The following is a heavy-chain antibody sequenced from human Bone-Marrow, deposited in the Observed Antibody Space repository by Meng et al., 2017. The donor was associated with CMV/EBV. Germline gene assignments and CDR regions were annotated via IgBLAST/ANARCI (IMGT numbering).Heavy chain of an antibody. CDR1: GGSISSYY. D-gene: IGHD6-13*01. J-gene: IGHJ5*01. CDR3: ASLAAAGTLYNWFDS. CDR2: IYYSGST. Sequence: GSLRLSCTVSGGSISSYYWSWIRQPPGKGLEWIGYIYYSGSTNYNPSLKSRVTISVDTSKNQFSLKLSSVTAADTAVYYCASLAAAGTLYNWFDSWGQGTLVTVSS. V-gene: IGHV4-59*01.